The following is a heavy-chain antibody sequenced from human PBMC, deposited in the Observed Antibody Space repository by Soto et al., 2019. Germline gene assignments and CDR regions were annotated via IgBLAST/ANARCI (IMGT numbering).Heavy chain of an antibody. Sequence: PSETLSLTCTVSGGSISSYYWSWIRQPPGKGLEYIGYIYYSGSTNYNPPLKSRVTISVDTSKKQFSLKLSSVTAADTAVYYCARSLYSGSYTNWFDPWGQGTLVTVSS. CDR2: IYYSGST. J-gene: IGHJ5*02. CDR1: GGSISSYY. V-gene: IGHV4-59*01. D-gene: IGHD1-26*01. CDR3: ARSLYSGSYTNWFDP.